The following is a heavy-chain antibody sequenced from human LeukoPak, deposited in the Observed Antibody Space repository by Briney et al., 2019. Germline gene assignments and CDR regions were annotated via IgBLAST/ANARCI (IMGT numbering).Heavy chain of an antibody. V-gene: IGHV4-59*08. D-gene: IGHD2-8*01. CDR2: IYYSGST. Sequence: SSETLSLTCTVSGGSISSYYWSWIRQPPGKGLEWIGYIYYSGSTNYNPSLKSRVTISVDTSKNQFSLKLNSVTAADTAVYYCARRTKEYYFDYWGQGTLVTVSS. CDR3: ARRTKEYYFDY. CDR1: GGSISSYY. J-gene: IGHJ4*02.